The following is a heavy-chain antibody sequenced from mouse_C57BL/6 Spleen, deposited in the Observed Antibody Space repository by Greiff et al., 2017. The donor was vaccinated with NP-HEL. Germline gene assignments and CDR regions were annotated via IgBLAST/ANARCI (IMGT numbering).Heavy chain of an antibody. V-gene: IGHV1-59*01. CDR3: ARYGNRAMDY. D-gene: IGHD1-1*01. J-gene: IGHJ4*01. CDR1: GYTFTSYW. CDR2: IDPSDSYT. Sequence: QVQLQQPGAELVRPGTSVKLSCKASGYTFTSYWMHWVQQRPGQGLEWIGVIDPSDSYTNYNQKFKGKATLTVATSSSTAYMQLSSLTSEDSAVYYFARYGNRAMDYWGQGTSVTVSS.